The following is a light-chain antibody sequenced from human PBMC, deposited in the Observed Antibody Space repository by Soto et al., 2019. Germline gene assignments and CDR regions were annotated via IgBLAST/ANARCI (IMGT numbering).Light chain of an antibody. J-gene: IGLJ1*01. CDR1: SSDVGGYNY. CDR3: SSYTTSSTYV. V-gene: IGLV2-14*01. CDR2: DVS. Sequence: QSALTQPASVSGSPGRSITISCTGTSSDVGGYNYVSWYQQHPGKAPKLMIYDVSNRPSGASNRFSGSKSGNTASLTISGLQAEDEADYYCSSYTTSSTYVFGTGTKVTVL.